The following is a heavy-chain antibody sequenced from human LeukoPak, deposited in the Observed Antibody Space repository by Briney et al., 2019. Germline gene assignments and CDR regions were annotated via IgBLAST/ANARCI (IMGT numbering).Heavy chain of an antibody. Sequence: SVKVSCKASGGTFSSYAISWVRQAPGQGLEWMGGIITIFGTANYAQKFQGRVTITADKSTSTAYMELSSLRSEDTAVYYCARCSAAAGVRYYYYGMDVWGKGTTVTVSS. D-gene: IGHD1-14*01. CDR1: GGTFSSYA. V-gene: IGHV1-69*06. J-gene: IGHJ6*04. CDR2: IITIFGTA. CDR3: ARCSAAAGVRYYYYGMDV.